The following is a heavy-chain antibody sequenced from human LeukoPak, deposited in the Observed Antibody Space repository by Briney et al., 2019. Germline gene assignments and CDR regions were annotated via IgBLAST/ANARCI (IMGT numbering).Heavy chain of an antibody. CDR1: GSIFTSYW. CDR2: IYPGDSDT. Sequence: GESLEISCKGSGSIFTSYWIGWVRQMPGKGLEWMGIIYPGDSDTRYSPSFQGQVTISADKSISTAYLQWSSLKASDTAMYYCARHDSRITIFGVDYWGQGTLVTVSS. J-gene: IGHJ4*02. CDR3: ARHDSRITIFGVDY. V-gene: IGHV5-51*01. D-gene: IGHD3-3*01.